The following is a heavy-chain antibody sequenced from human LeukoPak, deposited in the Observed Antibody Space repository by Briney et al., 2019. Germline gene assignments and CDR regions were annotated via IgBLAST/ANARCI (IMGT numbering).Heavy chain of an antibody. CDR3: ASPRSPEA. V-gene: IGHV3-53*01. CDR1: GFTFSDYY. CDR2: IYSGGST. Sequence: GGSLRLSCAASGFTFSDYYMSWIRQAPGKGLEWVSVIYSGGSTYYADSVKGRFTISRDNSKNTLYLQMNSLRAEDTAVYYCASPRSPEAWGQGTLVTVSS. J-gene: IGHJ5*02.